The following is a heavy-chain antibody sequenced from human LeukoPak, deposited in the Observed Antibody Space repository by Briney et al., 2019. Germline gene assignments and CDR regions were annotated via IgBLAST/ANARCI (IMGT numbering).Heavy chain of an antibody. CDR2: IYYSGST. V-gene: IGHV4-59*01. CDR1: GGSISSYY. J-gene: IGHJ5*02. CDR3: ARRAVAGTRFDP. Sequence: SETLSLTCTVCGGSISSYYWSWIRQPPGKGLEWIGYIYYSGSTNYNPSLKSRVTISVDTSKNQLSLKLSSVTAADTAVYYCARRAVAGTRFDPWGQGTLVTVSS. D-gene: IGHD6-19*01.